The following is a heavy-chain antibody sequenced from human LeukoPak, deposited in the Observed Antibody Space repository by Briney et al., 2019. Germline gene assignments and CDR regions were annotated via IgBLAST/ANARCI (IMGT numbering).Heavy chain of an antibody. CDR3: ASPYCSGGYCYFDS. CDR2: IYHGGST. D-gene: IGHD2-15*01. V-gene: IGHV4-34*01. Sequence: PSETLSLTCAVYGGSFSGYYWSWIRQPPGKGLEWIGEIYHGGSTNYNPSLKSRVTISVDKSKNQISLKLSSVTAADTAVYYCASPYCSGGYCYFDSWGQGTLVTVSS. J-gene: IGHJ4*02. CDR1: GGSFSGYY.